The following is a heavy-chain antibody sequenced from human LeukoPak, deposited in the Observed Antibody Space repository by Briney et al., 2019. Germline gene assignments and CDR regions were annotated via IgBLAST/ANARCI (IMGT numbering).Heavy chain of an antibody. CDR3: ARAAPYYDSSGYYYYFDY. CDR2: IGGSGSYI. J-gene: IGHJ4*02. V-gene: IGHV3-21*01. Sequence: GESLKISCAASGFTFSSYSVNWVRQAPGKGLGGVSSIGGSGSYIYYADSVTGRFTISRDNARNSLYLQMNSLRAEDTAVYYCARAAPYYDSSGYYYYFDYWGQGTLVTVSS. D-gene: IGHD3-22*01. CDR1: GFTFSSYS.